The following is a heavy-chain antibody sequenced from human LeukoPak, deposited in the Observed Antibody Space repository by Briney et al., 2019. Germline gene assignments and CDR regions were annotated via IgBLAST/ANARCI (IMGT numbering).Heavy chain of an antibody. Sequence: GGSLRLSCAASGLSFSGYSMNWVRRAPGKGLEWVSYIRSSSSIIYYADSVEGRFTVSRNNAKNSLYLKMKRLRDEDTAVYYCARAEGYYDSSGNDAFDIWGQGTMVTVSS. J-gene: IGHJ3*02. CDR1: GLSFSGYS. CDR3: ARAEGYYDSSGNDAFDI. D-gene: IGHD3-22*01. CDR2: IRSSSSII. V-gene: IGHV3-48*02.